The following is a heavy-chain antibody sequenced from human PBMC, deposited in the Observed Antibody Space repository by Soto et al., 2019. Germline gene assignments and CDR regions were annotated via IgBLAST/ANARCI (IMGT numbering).Heavy chain of an antibody. CDR1: GFTFSSYA. D-gene: IGHD3-3*01. Sequence: QVQLVASGGGVVQPGRSLRLSCAASGFTFSSYAMHWVRQAPGKGLEWVAVISYDGSNKYYADSVKGRFTISRDNSKNTLYLHMNSLRAEDTAVYYCARYLGTIFGVVKAPYYYYGMYVWGQGTTVTVSS. V-gene: IGHV3-30-3*01. CDR2: ISYDGSNK. J-gene: IGHJ6*02. CDR3: ARYLGTIFGVVKAPYYYYGMYV.